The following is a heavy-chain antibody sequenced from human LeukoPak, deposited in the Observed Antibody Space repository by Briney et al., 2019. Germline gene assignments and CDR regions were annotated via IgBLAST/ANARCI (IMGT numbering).Heavy chain of an antibody. V-gene: IGHV3-23*01. D-gene: IGHD3-10*01. Sequence: GGSLRLSCGASGFTFSKYAMSWVRQAPGKGLEWVSGVSGSGGVTYYADSVKGRFTISRDNAKNSLYLQMNSLRDEDTAVYYCARDLTMVRGILNDYWSQGTLVTVSS. CDR1: GFTFSKYA. CDR2: VSGSGGVT. CDR3: ARDLTMVRGILNDY. J-gene: IGHJ4*02.